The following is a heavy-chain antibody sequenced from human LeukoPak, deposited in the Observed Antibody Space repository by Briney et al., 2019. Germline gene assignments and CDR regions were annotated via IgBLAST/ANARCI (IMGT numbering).Heavy chain of an antibody. V-gene: IGHV4-34*01. D-gene: IGHD6-19*01. CDR1: GGSFSGYY. CDR2: INHSGST. Sequence: SETLSLTCAVYGGSFSGYYWSWIRQPPGKGLEWIGEINHSGSTYYNPSLKSRVTISVDTPKNQFSLKLSSVTAADTAVYYCARQGYSSGWYDNWFDPWGQGTLVTVSS. J-gene: IGHJ5*02. CDR3: ARQGYSSGWYDNWFDP.